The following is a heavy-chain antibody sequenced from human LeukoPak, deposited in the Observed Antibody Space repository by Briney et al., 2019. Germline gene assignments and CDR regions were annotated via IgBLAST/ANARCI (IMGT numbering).Heavy chain of an antibody. CDR1: GYSISSGYD. D-gene: IGHD6-13*01. CDR3: ARVAYSSSWDAFDI. V-gene: IGHV4-38-2*02. J-gene: IGHJ3*02. CDR2: ISHTGST. Sequence: PSETLSLICSVSGYSISSGYDWGWIGQPPGKGLEWIGSISHTGSTYYNPSLKRRVTISVDTSKNQFSLKLSSVTAADTAFYYCARVAYSSSWDAFDIWGQGTMLTVSS.